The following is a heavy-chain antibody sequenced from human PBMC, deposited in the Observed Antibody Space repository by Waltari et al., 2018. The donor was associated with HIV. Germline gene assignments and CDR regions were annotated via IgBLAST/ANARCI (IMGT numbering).Heavy chain of an antibody. CDR1: GYSFTNYW. D-gene: IGHD2-2*01. CDR2: IDPSDSYT. J-gene: IGHJ5*02. V-gene: IGHV5-10-1*01. Sequence: EVQLVQSGAEVKKPGESLRISCKGSGYSFTNYWISWVRQMPGKGLEWMGRIDPSDSYTNYSPSFKDHVTISADKSISTAYLQWSSLKASDTAMYYCARHLRVTNTDLPWGQGTLVTVSS. CDR3: ARHLRVTNTDLP.